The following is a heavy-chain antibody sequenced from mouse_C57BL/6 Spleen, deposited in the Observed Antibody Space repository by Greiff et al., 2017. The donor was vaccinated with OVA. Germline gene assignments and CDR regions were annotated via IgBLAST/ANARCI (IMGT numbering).Heavy chain of an antibody. J-gene: IGHJ4*01. CDR2: IDPSDSYT. Sequence: VQLQQPGAELVKPGASVKLSCKASGYTFTSYWMQWVKQRPGQGLEWIGEIDPSDSYTNYNQKFKGKATLTVDTSSSTAYMQLSSLTSEASAVYYCAVYGYDNAMDYWGQGTSVTVSS. V-gene: IGHV1-50*01. D-gene: IGHD2-2*01. CDR1: GYTFTSYW. CDR3: AVYGYDNAMDY.